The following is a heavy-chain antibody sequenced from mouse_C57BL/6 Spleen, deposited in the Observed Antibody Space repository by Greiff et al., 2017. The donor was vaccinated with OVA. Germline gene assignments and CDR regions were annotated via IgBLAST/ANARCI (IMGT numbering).Heavy chain of an antibody. Sequence: QVQLKQPGAELVKPGASVKLSCKASGYTFTSYWMHWVKQRPGQGLVWIGMIHPTSGSTNYNEKFKSKATLTVDKSSSTAYMQLSSLTSEDSAVYYCARSWGNYDAMDYWGQGTSVTVSS. CDR2: IHPTSGST. V-gene: IGHV1-64*01. CDR3: ARSWGNYDAMDY. D-gene: IGHD2-1*01. CDR1: GYTFTSYW. J-gene: IGHJ4*01.